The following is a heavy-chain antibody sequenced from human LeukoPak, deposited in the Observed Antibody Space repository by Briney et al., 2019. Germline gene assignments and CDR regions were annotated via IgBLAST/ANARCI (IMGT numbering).Heavy chain of an antibody. V-gene: IGHV1-2*02. CDR2: INPNSGGT. D-gene: IGHD3-3*01. J-gene: IGHJ3*02. Sequence: ASVKVSCKASGYTFTDYYMHWVRQAPGQGLEWMGWINPNSGGTNYAQKFQGRVTMTRDTSISTAYMELSRLRSDDTAVYYCARLSGYHGFWSGYYPRPDAFDIWGQGTMVTVSS. CDR3: ARLSGYHGFWSGYYPRPDAFDI. CDR1: GYTFTDYY.